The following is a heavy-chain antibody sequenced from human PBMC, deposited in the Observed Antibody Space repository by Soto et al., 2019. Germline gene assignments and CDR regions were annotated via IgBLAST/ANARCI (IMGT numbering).Heavy chain of an antibody. Sequence: TSETLSLTCAVSGGSISSNNWWNWVRQPPGKGLEWIGEIYHTGSTNYNPSLKSRVTISVDKSKDQVSLKLNSVTAADTAVYYCAKRGGSYSPFDYWGQGTLVTVS. J-gene: IGHJ4*02. V-gene: IGHV4-4*02. CDR1: GGSISSNNW. CDR2: IYHTGST. D-gene: IGHD1-26*01. CDR3: AKRGGSYSPFDY.